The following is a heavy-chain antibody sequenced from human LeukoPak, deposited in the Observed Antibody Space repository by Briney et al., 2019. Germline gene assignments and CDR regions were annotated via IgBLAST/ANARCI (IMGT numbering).Heavy chain of an antibody. V-gene: IGHV3-43D*03. D-gene: IGHD3-10*01. CDR1: GFTFDDYA. Sequence: GGSLRLSCAASGFTFDDYAMHWVRHAPGGGLEWVSLISWDGRFTYYADSVKGRFTISRDNSKNSLNLQMSSLRPEDTGLYFCAKGIKAGRYYYGPLDLWRRGTRDSVS. J-gene: IGHJ4*02. CDR3: AKGIKAGRYYYGPLDL. CDR2: ISWDGRFT.